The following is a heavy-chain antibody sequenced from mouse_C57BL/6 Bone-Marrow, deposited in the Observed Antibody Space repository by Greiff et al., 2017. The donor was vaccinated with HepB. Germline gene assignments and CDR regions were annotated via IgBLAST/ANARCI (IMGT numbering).Heavy chain of an antibody. CDR2: ISGGGGNT. CDR1: GFTFSSYT. J-gene: IGHJ3*01. CDR3: ARTLPIYYGSWFAY. D-gene: IGHD2-1*01. Sequence: EVKLVESGGGLVKPGGSLKLSCAASGFTFSSYTMSWVRQTPEKRLEWVATISGGGGNTYYPDSVKGRFTISRDNAKNTLYLQMSSLRSEDTALYYCARTLPIYYGSWFAYWGQGTLVTVSA. V-gene: IGHV5-9*01.